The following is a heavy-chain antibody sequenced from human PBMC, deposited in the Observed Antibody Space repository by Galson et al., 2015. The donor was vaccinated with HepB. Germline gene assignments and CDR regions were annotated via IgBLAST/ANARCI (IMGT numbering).Heavy chain of an antibody. CDR2: IRSKANSYAT. CDR3: TRHEERGTWLLYQNYYGMDV. D-gene: IGHD2-2*02. V-gene: IGHV3-73*01. Sequence: PRLSCAASGFTFSGSAMHWVRQASGKGLEWVGRIRSKANSYATAYAASVKGRFTISRDDSKNTAYLQMNSLKTEDTAVYYCTRHEERGTWLLYQNYYGMDVWGQGTTVTVSS. CDR1: GFTFSGSA. J-gene: IGHJ6*02.